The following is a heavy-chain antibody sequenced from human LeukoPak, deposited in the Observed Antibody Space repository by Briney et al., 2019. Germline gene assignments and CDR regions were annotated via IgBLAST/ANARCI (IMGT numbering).Heavy chain of an antibody. CDR1: GFTFSIYA. CDR3: AKDRNSGSNYGYLDY. Sequence: GGSLRLPCAASGFTFSIYAMTWVRQAPGKGLEWVSSISSGGSTYYADSVKGRFTISRDNSKNTLYLQMDSLRAEDTAVYYCAKDRNSGSNYGYLDYWGQGTLVTVSS. CDR2: ISSGGST. V-gene: IGHV3-23*01. J-gene: IGHJ4*02. D-gene: IGHD1-26*01.